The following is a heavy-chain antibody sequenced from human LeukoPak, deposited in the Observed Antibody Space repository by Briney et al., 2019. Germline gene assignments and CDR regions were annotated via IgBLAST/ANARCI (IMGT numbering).Heavy chain of an antibody. CDR1: GFTFSSYS. CDR3: ASTLGGYFDY. J-gene: IGHJ4*02. D-gene: IGHD2-2*01. CDR2: MYYSGST. V-gene: IGHV4-59*04. Sequence: SWGSLRLSCAASGFTFSSYSMNWVRQAPGKGLEWIGSMYYSGSTYYNPSLKSRVTISVDTSKNQFSLKLSSVTAADTAVYYCASTLGGYFDYWGRGTLVTVSP.